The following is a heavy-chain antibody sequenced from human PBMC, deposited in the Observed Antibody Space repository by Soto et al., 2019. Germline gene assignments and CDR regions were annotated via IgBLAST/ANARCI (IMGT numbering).Heavy chain of an antibody. V-gene: IGHV1-46*03. CDR1: GYTFTNYY. CDR3: ARDLADYYEDSNTPCNGFDI. D-gene: IGHD3-22*01. CDR2: INPRGGRT. Sequence: ASVKVSCKASGYTFTNYYMHWVRQAPGQGLEWMGMINPRGGRTTYPQKFQDRVTMTTDTSTSTIYMDLSSLRSEDTAVYYCARDLADYYEDSNTPCNGFDIWGQGTMVTVSS. J-gene: IGHJ3*02.